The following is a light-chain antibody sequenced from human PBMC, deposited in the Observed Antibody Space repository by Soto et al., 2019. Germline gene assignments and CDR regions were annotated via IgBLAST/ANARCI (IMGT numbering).Light chain of an antibody. CDR3: AAWDSNTVA. J-gene: IGLJ2*01. V-gene: IGLV3-1*01. Sequence: SYELTQPPSVSVSPGQTASVTGSGSKLGVKYVSWYQQKPGQSPVVVIYQDARRPSGIPERFSGSNSGNTATLTISGTQATDEAEYYCAAWDSNTVAFGGGTKLTVL. CDR1: KLGVKY. CDR2: QDA.